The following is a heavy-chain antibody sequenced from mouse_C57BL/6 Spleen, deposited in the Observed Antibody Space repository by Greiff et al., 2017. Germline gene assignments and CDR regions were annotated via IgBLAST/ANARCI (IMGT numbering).Heavy chain of an antibody. J-gene: IGHJ2*01. CDR1: GYAFSSSW. CDR3: ARRRANWDDFDY. CDR2: IYPGDGDT. D-gene: IGHD4-1*02. V-gene: IGHV1-82*01. Sequence: QLQQSGPELVKPGASVKISCKASGYAFSSSWMNWVKQRPGKGLEWIGRIYPGDGDTNYNGKFKGKATLTADKSSSTAYMQLSSLTSEDSAVYFCARRRANWDDFDYWGQGTTLTVSS.